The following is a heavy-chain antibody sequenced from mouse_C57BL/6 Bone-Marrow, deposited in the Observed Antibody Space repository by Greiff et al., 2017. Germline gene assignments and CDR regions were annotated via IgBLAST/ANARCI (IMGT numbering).Heavy chain of an antibody. CDR2: IDPSDSET. CDR1: GYTFTSYW. D-gene: IGHD1-1*01. Sequence: QVQLQQPGAELVRPGSSVKLSCKASGYTFTSYWMHWVKQRPIQGLEWIGNIDPSDSETHYNQKFKDKATLTVDKSSSTAYMQLSSLTSEDSAVYYWARCDYYGLYAMDYWGQGTSVTVSS. CDR3: ARCDYYGLYAMDY. J-gene: IGHJ4*01. V-gene: IGHV1-52*01.